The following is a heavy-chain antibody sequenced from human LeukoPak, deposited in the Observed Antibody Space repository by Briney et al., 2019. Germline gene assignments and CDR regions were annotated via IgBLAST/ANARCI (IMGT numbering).Heavy chain of an antibody. CDR2: INPNSGDR. D-gene: IGHD6-19*01. CDR1: GYTXSTYG. J-gene: IGHJ4*02. V-gene: IGHV1-2*02. CDR3: ARDVAGTGDY. Sequence: GASVKVSCKASGYTXSTYGISWVRQAPGQGLEWMGWINPNSGDRNYAQKFQGRVTMTRDTSISTAYMEVSRLTSDDTAVYYCARDVAGTGDYWGQGTLVTVSS.